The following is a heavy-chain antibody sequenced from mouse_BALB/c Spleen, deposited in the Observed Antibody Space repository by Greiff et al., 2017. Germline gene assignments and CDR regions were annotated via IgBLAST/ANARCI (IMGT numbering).Heavy chain of an antibody. CDR2: IDPANGNT. J-gene: IGHJ3*01. CDR1: GFNIKDTY. V-gene: IGHV14-3*02. Sequence: VQLKESGAELVKPGASVKLSCTASGFNIKDTYMHWVKQRPEQGLEWIGRIDPANGNTKYDPKFQGKATITADTSSNTAYLQLSSLTSEDTAVYYCAIGDTMGVSPFAYCGQGTLVTVSA. D-gene: IGHD1-1*02. CDR3: AIGDTMGVSPFAY.